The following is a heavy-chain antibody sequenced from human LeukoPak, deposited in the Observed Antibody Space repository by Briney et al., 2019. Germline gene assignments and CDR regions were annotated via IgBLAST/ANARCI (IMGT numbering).Heavy chain of an antibody. Sequence: SVKVSCKASGGTFISYAISWVRQAPGQGLEWMGRIIPIFGTANYAQKFQGRVTITTDESTSTAYMELSSLRSEDTAVYYCASNWIQLSGYYFDYWGQGTLVTVSS. J-gene: IGHJ4*02. CDR2: IIPIFGTA. D-gene: IGHD5-18*01. CDR3: ASNWIQLSGYYFDY. CDR1: GGTFISYA. V-gene: IGHV1-69*05.